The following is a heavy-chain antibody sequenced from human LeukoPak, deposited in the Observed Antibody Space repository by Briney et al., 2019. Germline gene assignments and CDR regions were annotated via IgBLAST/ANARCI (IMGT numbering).Heavy chain of an antibody. V-gene: IGHV4-59*12. Sequence: PSETLSLTCTVPGGSISIYHWSWIRQPPEKGLECVGYIYYSGSTNYNPSLKSRVTISVDTYKNKFSLKLSSVTAADTAVYYCARDRVAWYHDSSGYLPAGGFDPWGQGTLVTVSS. CDR2: IYYSGST. D-gene: IGHD3-22*01. J-gene: IGHJ5*02. CDR3: ARDRVAWYHDSSGYLPAGGFDP. CDR1: GGSISIYH.